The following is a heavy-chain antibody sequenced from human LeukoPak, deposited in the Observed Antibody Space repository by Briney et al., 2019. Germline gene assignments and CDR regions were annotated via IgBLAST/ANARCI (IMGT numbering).Heavy chain of an antibody. V-gene: IGHV6-1*01. J-gene: IGHJ4*02. CDR3: AGTTDYSSFLVY. CDR1: GDSVSSNSAV. CDR2: TYYRSKWHN. D-gene: IGHD4-11*01. Sequence: SQTLSLTCAISGDSVSSNSAVWNWIRQSPSRGLEWLGRTYYRSKWHNEYAESVKSRISINPDTSKSQFSLQLNSVTPEDTAEYFCAGTTDYSSFLVYWGQGTLVTVSS.